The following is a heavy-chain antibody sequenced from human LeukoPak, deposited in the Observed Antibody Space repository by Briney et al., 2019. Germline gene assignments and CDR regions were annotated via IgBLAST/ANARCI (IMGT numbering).Heavy chain of an antibody. V-gene: IGHV1-2*02. CDR3: AREEIAYTSSPNYYYYYYMDV. D-gene: IGHD6-6*01. CDR1: GYTLTHHY. Sequence: ASVTVSCTASGYTLTHHYMHWVRQAPGQGLEWMGWINPNNGGTYYSQKFQGRVTVTWDTSISTAYMELHSLRSDDTAVYFCAREEIAYTSSPNYYYYYYMDVWGKGTTVTVSS. J-gene: IGHJ6*03. CDR2: INPNNGGT.